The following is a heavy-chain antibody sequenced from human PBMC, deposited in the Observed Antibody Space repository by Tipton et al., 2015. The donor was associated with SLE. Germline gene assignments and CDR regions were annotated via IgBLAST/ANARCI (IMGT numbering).Heavy chain of an antibody. CDR3: ARGLAYCGGDCRLFDS. J-gene: IGHJ3*02. CDR1: GGSISSCIYF. D-gene: IGHD2-21*01. V-gene: IGHV4-39*07. Sequence: TLSLTCNVCGGSISSCIYFWGWFRQATGTGLEWFGRIYTSGSTHYNPPPKSRLTMSVDTSKNQFSLKLSSVNAADTAVYYWARGLAYCGGDCRLFDSWGQRKMVTVSS. CDR2: IYTSGST.